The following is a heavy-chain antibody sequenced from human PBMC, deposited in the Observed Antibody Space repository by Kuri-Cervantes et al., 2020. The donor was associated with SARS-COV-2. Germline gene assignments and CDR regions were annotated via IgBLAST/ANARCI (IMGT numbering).Heavy chain of an antibody. V-gene: IGHV4-31*03. D-gene: IGHD4-23*01. CDR1: GGSISSGGYF. J-gene: IGHJ5*02. Sequence: SETLSLTCSVYGGSISSGGYFWTWIRQHPGKGLEWIGNIFYSGTYYNPSLKSRVTMSVDTSKNQFSLNLSSVTAADTAVYYCARFDFGTNSRFGWFDPWGQGTLVTVSS. CDR3: ARFDFGTNSRFGWFDP. CDR2: IFYSGT.